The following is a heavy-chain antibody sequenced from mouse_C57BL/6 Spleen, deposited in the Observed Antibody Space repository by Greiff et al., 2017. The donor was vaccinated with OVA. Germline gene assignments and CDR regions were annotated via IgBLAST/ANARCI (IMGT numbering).Heavy chain of an antibody. CDR3: AKRGNYFYAMDY. CDR2: IWSGGST. D-gene: IGHD2-1*01. V-gene: IGHV2-4*01. J-gene: IGHJ4*01. Sequence: VKLMESGPGLVQPSQSPSITCTVSGFSLTSYGVHWVRQPPGKGLEWLGVIWSGGSTDYNAAFISRLSISKDNSKSQVFFKMNSLQADDTAIYYCAKRGNYFYAMDYWGQGTSVTVSS. CDR1: GFSLTSYG.